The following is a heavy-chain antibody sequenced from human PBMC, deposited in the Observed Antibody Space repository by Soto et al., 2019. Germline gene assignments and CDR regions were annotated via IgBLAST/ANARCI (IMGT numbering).Heavy chain of an antibody. Sequence: QVQLQESGPGLMKPSETLSLTCTVSGASITGSFFWSWIRQPAGKGLEWIGRFSLSGTTNYNPSLRSRVTMSADVSKNQFSLRLTSVTAADTAFYYCARGMTPPGAPAWYYFDSWGQGTLVTVSS. CDR2: FSLSGTT. J-gene: IGHJ4*02. D-gene: IGHD2-8*02. V-gene: IGHV4-4*07. CDR1: GASITGSFF. CDR3: ARGMTPPGAPAWYYFDS.